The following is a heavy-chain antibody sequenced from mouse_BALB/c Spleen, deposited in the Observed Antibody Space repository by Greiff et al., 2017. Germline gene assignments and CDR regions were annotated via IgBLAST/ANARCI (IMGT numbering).Heavy chain of an antibody. V-gene: IGHV5-4*02. CDR3: ARSKGGDGDWFAY. CDR2: ISDGGSYT. J-gene: IGHJ3*01. D-gene: IGHD2-5*01. CDR1: GFTFSDYY. Sequence: EVQLVESGGDLVKPGGSLKLSCAASGFTFSDYYMYWVRQTPEKRLEWVATISDGGSYTYYPDSVKGRFTISRDNAKNNLYLQMSSLKSEDTAMYYCARSKGGDGDWFAYWGQGTLVTVSA.